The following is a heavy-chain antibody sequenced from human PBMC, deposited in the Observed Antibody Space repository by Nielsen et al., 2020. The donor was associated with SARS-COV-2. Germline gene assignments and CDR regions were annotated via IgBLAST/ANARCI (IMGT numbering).Heavy chain of an antibody. D-gene: IGHD5-12*01. Sequence: ESLKISCAASGFTFSSYSMNWVRQPPGKGLEWIGEINHSGSTNYNPSLKSRVTISVDTSKNQFSLKLSSVTAADTAVYYCARGDSGYDYGRQIDYWGQGTLVTVSS. V-gene: IGHV4-34*01. CDR3: ARGDSGYDYGRQIDY. CDR1: GFTFSSYS. J-gene: IGHJ4*02. CDR2: INHSGST.